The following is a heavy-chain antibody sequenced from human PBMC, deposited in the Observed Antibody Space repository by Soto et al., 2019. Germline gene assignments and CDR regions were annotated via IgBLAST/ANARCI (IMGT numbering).Heavy chain of an antibody. J-gene: IGHJ4*02. Sequence: PGGSLRLSCAASGFTFSSYAMSWVRQAPGKGLEWVSAISGSGGSTYYADSVKGRFTISRDNSKNTLYLQMNSLRAEDTAVYYCAKDFVRAAAGTIPQFFDYWGQGTLVTVSS. CDR2: ISGSGGST. V-gene: IGHV3-23*01. CDR3: AKDFVRAAAGTIPQFFDY. CDR1: GFTFSSYA. D-gene: IGHD6-13*01.